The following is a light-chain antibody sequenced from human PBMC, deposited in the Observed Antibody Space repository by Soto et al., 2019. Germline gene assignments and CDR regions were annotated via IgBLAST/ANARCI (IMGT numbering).Light chain of an antibody. CDR1: SSDVGGYNY. V-gene: IGLV2-14*03. CDR3: SSYTVSTTVV. J-gene: IGLJ3*02. CDR2: DVT. Sequence: QSALTQPASVSGSPGQSITISCTGTSSDVGGYNYVSWYQQHPGQAPKLMIYDVTNRPSGVSARFSGSKSGNTASLTISGLQAEDEADYFCSSYTVSTTVVFGGGTKVTVL.